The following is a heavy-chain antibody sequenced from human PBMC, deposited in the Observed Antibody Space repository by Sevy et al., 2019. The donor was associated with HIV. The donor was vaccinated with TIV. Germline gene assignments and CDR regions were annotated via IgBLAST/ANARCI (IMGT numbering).Heavy chain of an antibody. CDR3: ARDPLPGIAVAGHGGDY. CDR1: GFTFSSYS. D-gene: IGHD6-19*01. V-gene: IGHV3-21*01. J-gene: IGHJ4*02. Sequence: GGSLRLSCAASGFTFSSYSMNWVRQAPGKGLEWVSSISSSSSYIYYADSVKGRFTISRDNAKNSLYLQMNSLTAEDTAVYYCARDPLPGIAVAGHGGDYWGQGTLVPVSS. CDR2: ISSSSSYI.